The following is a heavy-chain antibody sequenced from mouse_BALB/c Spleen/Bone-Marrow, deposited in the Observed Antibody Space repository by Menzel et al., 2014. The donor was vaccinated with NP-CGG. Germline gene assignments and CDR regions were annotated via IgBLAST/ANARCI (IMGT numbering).Heavy chain of an antibody. CDR3: ARDMGLLRFDY. V-gene: IGHV7-3*02. J-gene: IGHJ2*01. CDR2: IRNRANGYTT. D-gene: IGHD2-3*01. CDR1: GFTFTDYY. Sequence: EVQLEESGGGLVQPGVSLRLSCATSGFTFTDYYMSWVRQPPGKALEWLTFIRNRANGYTTEYSASVKGRFTISRDNSQSILYLQMNTLRAEDSATYYCARDMGLLRFDYWGQGTTLTVSS.